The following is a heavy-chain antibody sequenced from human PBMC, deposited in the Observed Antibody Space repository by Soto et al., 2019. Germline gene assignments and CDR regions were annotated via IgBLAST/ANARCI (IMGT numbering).Heavy chain of an antibody. V-gene: IGHV3-9*01. CDR1: GFTFDDYS. Sequence: GGSLRLSCAASGFTFDDYSMHWVRQDPGKGLEWVSGISWNSGNTDYASSVKGRFTISRDNSKNTLYLQMNSLRAEDTAVYYYARDYKPRGVYYYDSSGTAPGYWGQGTLVTVSS. CDR3: ARDYKPRGVYYYDSSGTAPGY. CDR2: ISWNSGNT. D-gene: IGHD3-22*01. J-gene: IGHJ4*02.